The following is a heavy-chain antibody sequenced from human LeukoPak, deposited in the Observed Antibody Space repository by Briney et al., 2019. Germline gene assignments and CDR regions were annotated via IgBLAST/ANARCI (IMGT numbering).Heavy chain of an antibody. D-gene: IGHD3-3*01. V-gene: IGHV4-38-2*01. CDR1: GYSISSGYY. CDR2: IYHSGST. CDR3: ARRPSYDFWSGYLTYYFNY. Sequence: SETLSLTCAVSGYSISSGYYWGWIRQPPGKGPEWIGSIYHSGSTYYNPSLKSRVTISVDTSKNQFSLKLSSVTAPDTAVYYCARRPSYDFWSGYLTYYFNYWGQRTLVTVSS. J-gene: IGHJ4*02.